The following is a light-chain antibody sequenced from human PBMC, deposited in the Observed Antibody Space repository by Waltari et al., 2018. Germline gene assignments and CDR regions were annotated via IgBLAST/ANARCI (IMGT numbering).Light chain of an antibody. V-gene: IGLV1-51*01. Sequence: QSVLTQPPSVSAAPGQKVTISCSGTSSNIGNNYVSWYQQFPGTAPKLLIYDNKKRPSVSPDRFAGSKAGTSATLVITGLQTGDEAAYYCATWDTTLSKVFGGGTKLTVL. CDR1: SSNIGNNY. CDR3: ATWDTTLSKV. J-gene: IGLJ2*01. CDR2: DNK.